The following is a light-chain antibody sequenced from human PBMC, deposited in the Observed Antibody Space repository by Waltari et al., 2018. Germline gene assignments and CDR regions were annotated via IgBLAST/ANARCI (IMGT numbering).Light chain of an antibody. V-gene: IGKV3-15*01. Sequence: EIVMTQSPATLYVSPGERATLSCRASQYISSNLAWYQQNPGQAPRLLIYGASTRATGIPARFSGSGSGTEFTLTISSLQSEDFAVYYCQQYNNWPPLTLGGGTKVEIK. CDR3: QQYNNWPPLT. J-gene: IGKJ4*01. CDR2: GAS. CDR1: QYISSN.